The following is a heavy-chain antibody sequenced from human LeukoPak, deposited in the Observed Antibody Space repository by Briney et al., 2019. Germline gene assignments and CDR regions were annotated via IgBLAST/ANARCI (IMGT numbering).Heavy chain of an antibody. CDR2: IYDSGST. CDR3: AREHGYSSSWYVDY. V-gene: IGHV4-59*01. D-gene: IGHD6-13*01. CDR1: GGSISSYY. J-gene: IGHJ4*02. Sequence: SETLYLTCTVSGGSISSYYWSWIRQPPGKGLEWIGYIYDSGSTNYNPSLKSRVTISVDTSKNQFSLKLSSVTAADTAVYYCAREHGYSSSWYVDYWGQGTLVTVSS.